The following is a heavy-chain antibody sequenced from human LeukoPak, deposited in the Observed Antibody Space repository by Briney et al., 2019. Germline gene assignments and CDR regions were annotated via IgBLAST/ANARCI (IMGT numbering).Heavy chain of an antibody. CDR1: GYTFTSYD. CDR2: MNPNSGNT. D-gene: IGHD2-21*01. V-gene: IGHV1-8*01. Sequence: ASVKVSCKASGYTFTSYDINWVRQPTGQGLEWMGWMNPNSGNTGYAQKFQGRVTMTRNTSISTDYMELSSLTAEDTAVYYCARVKRTGGAGFGPWGQGTLVTVSS. CDR3: ARVKRTGGAGFGP. J-gene: IGHJ5*02.